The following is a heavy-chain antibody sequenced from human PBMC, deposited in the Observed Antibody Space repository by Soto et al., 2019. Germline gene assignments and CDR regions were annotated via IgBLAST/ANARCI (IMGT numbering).Heavy chain of an antibody. CDR1: GFTFSSYS. D-gene: IGHD5-12*01. CDR3: ARLGFRGYSCYDLPLPYFYYYYGMDV. J-gene: IGHJ6*02. CDR2: ISSSSSYI. Sequence: EVQLVESGGGLVKPGGSLRLSCAASGFTFSSYSMNWVRQAPGKGLEWVSSISSSSSYIYYADSVKGRFTISRDNAKNSLYLQMHSLRAEDRAVYYCARLGFRGYSCYDLPLPYFYYYYGMDVWGQGTTVPVSS. V-gene: IGHV3-21*01.